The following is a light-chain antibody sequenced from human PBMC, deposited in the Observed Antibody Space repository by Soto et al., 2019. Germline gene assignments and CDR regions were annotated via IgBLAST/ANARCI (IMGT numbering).Light chain of an antibody. CDR1: ESVSTN. Sequence: EIVMTQSPATLSLSPGERATLSCRASESVSTNLAWYQQKAGQAPRLLIYGASTRATGIPARFSGSGSGTEFTLTISSLQSEDFAVYYCQQYSIWRTFGQGTQV. CDR2: GAS. J-gene: IGKJ1*01. V-gene: IGKV3-15*01. CDR3: QQYSIWRT.